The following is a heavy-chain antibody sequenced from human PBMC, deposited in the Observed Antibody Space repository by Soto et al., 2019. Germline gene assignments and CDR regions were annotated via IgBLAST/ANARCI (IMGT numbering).Heavy chain of an antibody. CDR2: IRSKANSYAT. J-gene: IGHJ6*02. V-gene: IGHV3-73*02. Sequence: EVQLVESGGGLVQPGGSLKLSCAASGFTFSGSAMHWVRQASGKGLEWVGHIRSKANSYATAYAASVKGRFTISRDDSKNTAYLQMNSLKTEDTAVYYCTRSCSSTSCHHSNYYYYYGMDVWGQGTTVTVSS. D-gene: IGHD2-2*01. CDR3: TRSCSSTSCHHSNYYYYYGMDV. CDR1: GFTFSGSA.